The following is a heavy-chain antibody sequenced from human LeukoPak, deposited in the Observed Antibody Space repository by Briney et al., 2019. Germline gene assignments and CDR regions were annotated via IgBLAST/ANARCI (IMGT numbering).Heavy chain of an antibody. CDR1: GFTFSNYA. D-gene: IGHD3-10*01. V-gene: IGHV3-23*01. J-gene: IGHJ4*02. CDR3: AKDRDGSGSYYY. Sequence: GGXXRLSCAASGFTFSNYAMSWVRQAPGKGLEWVSAISGSGGSTYYADSVKGRFTTSRDNSKNTLYLQMKSLRAEDTALYYCAKDRDGSGSYYYWGQGTLVTVSS. CDR2: ISGSGGST.